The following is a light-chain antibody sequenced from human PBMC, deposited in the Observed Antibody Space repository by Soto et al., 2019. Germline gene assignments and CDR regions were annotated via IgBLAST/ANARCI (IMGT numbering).Light chain of an antibody. V-gene: IGKV1-9*01. Sequence: IQLTQSPPSLSASVGDRVTITCRASQGIVNYLAWYQQKPGEAPEVLIYDASTLQSGVPSRFSGTGSGTDFTLTISSLQPEDFATYYCQQLHSYPLAFGGGTKVDIK. CDR3: QQLHSYPLA. CDR2: DAS. CDR1: QGIVNY. J-gene: IGKJ4*01.